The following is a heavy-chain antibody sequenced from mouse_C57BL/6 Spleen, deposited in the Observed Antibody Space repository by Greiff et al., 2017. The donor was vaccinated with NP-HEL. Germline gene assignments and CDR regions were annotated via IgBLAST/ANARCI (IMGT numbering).Heavy chain of an antibody. J-gene: IGHJ2*01. D-gene: IGHD1-1*01. CDR1: GYAFSSSW. Sequence: QXQLQQSGPELVKPGASVKISCKASGYAFSSSWMNWVKQRPGKGLEWIGRIYPGDGDTNYNGKFKGKATLTADKSSSTAYMHLSSLTSEDSAVYFCARATTVVADYWGQGTTLTVSS. CDR3: ARATTVVADY. V-gene: IGHV1-82*01. CDR2: IYPGDGDT.